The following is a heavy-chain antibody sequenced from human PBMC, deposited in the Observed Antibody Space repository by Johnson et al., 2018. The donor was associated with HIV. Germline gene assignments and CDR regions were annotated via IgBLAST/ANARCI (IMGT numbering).Heavy chain of an antibody. CDR1: GFTFSSFA. Sequence: QVQLVESGGSVERPGGSLRLSCVASGFTFSSFAMHWVRQAPGKGLEWMAFISYDGRYKYYADSVKGRFTISRDNSKNTLYLQMNSLRAEDMAVYYCAKERGKRWLHPRDAFDIWGQGTMVTVSS. CDR3: AKERGKRWLHPRDAFDI. V-gene: IGHV3-30-3*01. CDR2: ISYDGRYK. D-gene: IGHD5-24*01. J-gene: IGHJ3*02.